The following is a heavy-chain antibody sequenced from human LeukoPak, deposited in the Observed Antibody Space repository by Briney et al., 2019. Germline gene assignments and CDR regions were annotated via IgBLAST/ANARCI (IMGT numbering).Heavy chain of an antibody. V-gene: IGHV4-39*07. CDR3: ARVSGYSYGHEDY. CDR1: GDSITGYY. CDR2: IYYSGST. D-gene: IGHD5-18*01. J-gene: IGHJ4*02. Sequence: SETLSLTCTVSGDSITGYYWGWIRQPPGKGLEWIGSIYYSGSTYYNPSLKSRVTISVDTSKNQFSLKLSSVTAADTAVYYCARVSGYSYGHEDYWGQGTLVTVSS.